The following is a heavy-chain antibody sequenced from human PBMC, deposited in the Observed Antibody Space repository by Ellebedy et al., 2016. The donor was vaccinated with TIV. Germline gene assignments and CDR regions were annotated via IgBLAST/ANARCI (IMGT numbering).Heavy chain of an antibody. Sequence: SETLPLTXTVSGYSISSSYYWGWVRQPPGKGLEWIATIYRSGSTYYNPSLKSRVTISTDTSKNQFSLKLSSVTAADTAVYYCATDRGVKGEFDNWGQGTLVTVSS. CDR3: ATDRGVKGEFDN. J-gene: IGHJ4*02. D-gene: IGHD3-16*01. CDR1: GYSISSSYY. CDR2: IYRSGST. V-gene: IGHV4-38-2*02.